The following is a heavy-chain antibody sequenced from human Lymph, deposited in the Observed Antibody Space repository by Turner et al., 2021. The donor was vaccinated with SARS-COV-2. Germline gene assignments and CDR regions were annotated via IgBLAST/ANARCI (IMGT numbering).Heavy chain of an antibody. D-gene: IGHD3-22*01. V-gene: IGHV3-33*01. Sequence: QVQLVESGGGVVQPGRSLSLSCAASGFTFSNYGIHWVRQAPGKGLEWVAVIWYDGSNKDYADSVKGRFTISRDNSKNTLYLQMNSLRAEDTAVYYCAREGYFYDTSRAFDIWGQGTMVTVSS. J-gene: IGHJ3*02. CDR2: IWYDGSNK. CDR1: GFTFSNYG. CDR3: AREGYFYDTSRAFDI.